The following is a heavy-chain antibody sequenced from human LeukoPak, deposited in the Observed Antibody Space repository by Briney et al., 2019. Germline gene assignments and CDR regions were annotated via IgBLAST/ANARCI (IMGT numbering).Heavy chain of an antibody. V-gene: IGHV4-31*03. CDR2: IYYSGST. CDR1: GGSISSGGYY. J-gene: IGHJ4*02. Sequence: SETLSLTCTVSGGSISSGGYYWSWIRQHPGKGLEWIGYIYYSGSTYYNPSLKSRVTISVDTSKNQFSLKLSSVTAADTAVYYCARDILTGPIDYWGQGTLVTVSS. D-gene: IGHD3-9*01. CDR3: ARDILTGPIDY.